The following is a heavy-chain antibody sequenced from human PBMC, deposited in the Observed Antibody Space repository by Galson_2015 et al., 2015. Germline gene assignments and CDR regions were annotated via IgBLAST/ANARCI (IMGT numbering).Heavy chain of an antibody. J-gene: IGHJ6*02. CDR1: GFPFGTYG. D-gene: IGHD3-3*01. V-gene: IGHV3-30*18. CDR2: MSYDGGSK. CDR3: AKVFWSCYDRVGYYYYVMDV. Sequence: SLRLSCAASGFPFGTYGMHWVRQAPGKGLEWVAIMSYDGGSKYYADSVKGRFTISRDNSKNTLFLQMNNLRAEDTAVYYCAKVFWSCYDRVGYYYYVMDVWGQGTTVTVSS.